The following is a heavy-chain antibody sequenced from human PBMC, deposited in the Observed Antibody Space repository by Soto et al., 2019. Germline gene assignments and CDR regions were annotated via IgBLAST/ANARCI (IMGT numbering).Heavy chain of an antibody. J-gene: IGHJ4*02. CDR1: GFTFGDYA. D-gene: IGHD3-22*01. CDR3: TRAYYYDSSGYYRY. Sequence: PGGSVRLSCTASGFTFGDYAMSWFRQAPGKGLEWVGFIRSKAYGGTTEYAASVKGRFTISRDDSESIAYLQMNSLKTEDTAVYYCTRAYYYDSSGYYRYWGQGTLVTVSS. CDR2: IRSKAYGGTT. V-gene: IGHV3-49*03.